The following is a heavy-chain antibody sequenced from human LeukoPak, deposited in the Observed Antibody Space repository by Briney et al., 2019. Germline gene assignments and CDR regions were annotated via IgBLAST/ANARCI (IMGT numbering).Heavy chain of an antibody. CDR2: ISGSNDNT. CDR3: AKGRGTTVTSAANY. CDR1: GFTFSNYA. D-gene: IGHD4-17*01. Sequence: GGSLTLSCAGSGFTFSNYAMRWARQALGKGLEWVSSISGSNDNTYYADSVKDRFTISRDNSKNTLSLQMNSLRAEDTAVYYCAKGRGTTVTSAANYWGQRSLVTVSS. V-gene: IGHV3-23*01. J-gene: IGHJ4*02.